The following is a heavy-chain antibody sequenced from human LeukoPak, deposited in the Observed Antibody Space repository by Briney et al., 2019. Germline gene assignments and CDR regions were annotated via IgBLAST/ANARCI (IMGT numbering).Heavy chain of an antibody. Sequence: GGSLRLSCVVSGFGFSDSYMTWIRQTPGKGLEGLAYISGSGSDMYYADSVKGRFTVSRDNAKNSLYLQMNSLRAEDTAVYYCARGKSGKYSSYYYYYYYMDVWGKGTTVTISS. CDR2: ISGSGSDM. J-gene: IGHJ6*03. CDR1: GFGFSDSY. CDR3: ARGKSGKYSSYYYYYYYMDV. V-gene: IGHV3-11*04. D-gene: IGHD6-6*01.